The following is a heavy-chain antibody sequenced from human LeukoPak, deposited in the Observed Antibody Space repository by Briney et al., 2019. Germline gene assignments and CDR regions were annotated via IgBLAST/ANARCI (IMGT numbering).Heavy chain of an antibody. CDR3: ARGQAYCTNRVSKCYYMDV. CDR2: INHSGST. D-gene: IGHD2-8*01. V-gene: IGHV4-34*01. J-gene: IGHJ6*03. Sequence: PSQTLSLTCAVYSGSFTGYYSSWIRQPPGKGLGWIGEINHSGSTNYNPSLKSRVTISVDTSKNQFSLKLSSVTAADTAVYYCARGQAYCTNRVSKCYYMDVWGKGKTVTVSS. CDR1: SGSFTGYY.